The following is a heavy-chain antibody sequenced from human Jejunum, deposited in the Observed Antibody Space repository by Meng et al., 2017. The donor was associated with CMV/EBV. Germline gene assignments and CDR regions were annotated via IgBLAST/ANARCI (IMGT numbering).Heavy chain of an antibody. Sequence: GGSFSGNYWSWIRQSPGQGLEWIGQINHSGSASYNPSLRRRVTISEDTSKNQFSLRLTSVTAADTAIYYCARKYCGSSNCYPFDYWGQGELVTVSS. CDR3: ARKYCGSSNCYPFDY. D-gene: IGHD2-2*01. V-gene: IGHV4-34*01. CDR2: INHSGSA. CDR1: GGSFSGNY. J-gene: IGHJ4*02.